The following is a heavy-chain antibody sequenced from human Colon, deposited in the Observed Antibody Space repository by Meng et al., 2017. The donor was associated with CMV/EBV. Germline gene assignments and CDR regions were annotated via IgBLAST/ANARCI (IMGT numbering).Heavy chain of an antibody. CDR3: ARFSETGTTTGLFDH. J-gene: IGHJ4*02. CDR2: VYDIGNT. V-gene: IGHV4-59*01. Sequence: SEPLSLTCTVSGSSLKVYYWSWIRQSPGKGLEWFGFVYDIGNTNDDSETTNYNPSLKSRGTISLGTSKNQFSLKLSTVTAAGTAVYYGARFSETGTTTGLFDHWGQGTLVTVSS. D-gene: IGHD1-7*01. CDR1: GSSLKVYY.